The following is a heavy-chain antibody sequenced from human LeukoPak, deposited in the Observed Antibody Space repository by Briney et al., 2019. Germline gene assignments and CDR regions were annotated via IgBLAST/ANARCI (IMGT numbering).Heavy chain of an antibody. CDR3: ARDYSSGWFGKGAY. CDR2: IDTSSGLI. CDR1: GFSSGSYT. Sequence: PGGSLRLSCKGSGFSSGSYTLTWIRQAPGKGLEWVSSIDTSSGLIYYADSVKGRFTSSRDNANNSVYLQMNSLTVEDTAVYLCARDYSSGWFGKGAYWGQGTLVVVSS. D-gene: IGHD6-19*01. J-gene: IGHJ4*02. V-gene: IGHV3-21*01.